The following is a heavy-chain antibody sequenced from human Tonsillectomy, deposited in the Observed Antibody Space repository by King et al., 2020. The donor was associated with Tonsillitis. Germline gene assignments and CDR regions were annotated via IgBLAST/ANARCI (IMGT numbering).Heavy chain of an antibody. CDR1: GFTFSDYW. V-gene: IGHV3-74*01. J-gene: IGHJ4*02. CDR3: ARGGTGYYFDSSGYPDS. CDR2: INGDGTTT. D-gene: IGHD3-22*01. Sequence: VQLVESAGGLVQPGGSLILSCASSGFTFSDYWMLWVRQAPGKGLVWVSRINGDGTTTHYADSVKGRFTISRDNAKNTLYLQMNSLRAEDTAVFYCARGGTGYYFDSSGYPDSWGQGTLVTVSS.